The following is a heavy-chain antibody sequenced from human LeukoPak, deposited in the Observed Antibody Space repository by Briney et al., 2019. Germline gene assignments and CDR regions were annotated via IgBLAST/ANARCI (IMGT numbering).Heavy chain of an antibody. V-gene: IGHV3-21*01. Sequence: GGSLRLSCAASRFTFSTYSMNWVRQAPGKGLEWVSSISNSGTYIYYADSLKGRFTISRDNAKNSLYLQMNSLRAEDTAVYYCARRYCSSTNCYAFDYWGQGTLVTVSS. CDR3: ARRYCSSTNCYAFDY. CDR2: ISNSGTYI. J-gene: IGHJ4*02. CDR1: RFTFSTYS. D-gene: IGHD2-2*01.